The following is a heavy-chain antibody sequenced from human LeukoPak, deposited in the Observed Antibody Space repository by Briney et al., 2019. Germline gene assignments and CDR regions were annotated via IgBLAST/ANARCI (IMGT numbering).Heavy chain of an antibody. V-gene: IGHV3-21*01. D-gene: IGHD5-18*01. CDR3: ARDQGHSYGPYYYYGMDV. CDR2: ISTSSTYT. J-gene: IGHJ6*02. CDR1: GFNFSTYI. Sequence: GGSLRLSCTASGFNFSTYIMSWVRQAPGKGLEWVSSISTSSTYTYYADSVKGRFTISRDNAKNPLYLQMNSLRDEGTAVYYCARDQGHSYGPYYYYGMDVWGQGTTVTVSS.